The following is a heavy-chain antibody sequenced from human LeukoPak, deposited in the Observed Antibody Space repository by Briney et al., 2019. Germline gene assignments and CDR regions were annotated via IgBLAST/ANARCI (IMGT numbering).Heavy chain of an antibody. J-gene: IGHJ4*02. D-gene: IGHD1-26*01. CDR2: MYYSGST. V-gene: IGHV4-59*01. CDR3: ARGGQWELPFDY. CDR1: GGSINSYY. Sequence: SETLSLTCSVSGGSINSYYWSWIRQPPGKGLEWIGYMYYSGSTNYNPSLKSRVTISVDTSKNQFSLKLSSVTAADTAVFYCARGGQWELPFDYWGQGTLVTVSS.